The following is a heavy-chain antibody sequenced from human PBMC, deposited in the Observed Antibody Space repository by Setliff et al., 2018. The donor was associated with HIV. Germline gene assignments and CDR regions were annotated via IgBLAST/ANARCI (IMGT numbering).Heavy chain of an antibody. V-gene: IGHV4-38-2*01. CDR1: GGSFISYY. CDR2: IYHSGST. J-gene: IGHJ4*02. Sequence: SETLSLTCAVYGGSFISYYWGWIRQPPGKGLEWIGSIYHSGSTYYNPSLKSRVTISVDTSKNQFSLKLSSVTAADTAVYYCARQTNVLQFLEWAYYFDYWGQGTLVTVSS. D-gene: IGHD3-3*01. CDR3: ARQTNVLQFLEWAYYFDY.